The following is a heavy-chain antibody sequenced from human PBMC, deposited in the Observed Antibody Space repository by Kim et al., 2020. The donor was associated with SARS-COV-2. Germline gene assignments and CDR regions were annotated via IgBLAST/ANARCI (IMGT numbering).Heavy chain of an antibody. CDR3: ARHVRNWYFDL. V-gene: IGHV4-39*01. J-gene: IGHJ2*01. Sequence: SETLSLTCTVSGVSISSSTDYWAWIRQPQGKGLDCIGNINYSGRAYYNPSLNSRVTISVDTSKNQLSLKLSSVTAADTAVYYCARHVRNWYFDLWGRGTLVTVSS. CDR1: GVSISSSTDY. CDR2: INYSGRA.